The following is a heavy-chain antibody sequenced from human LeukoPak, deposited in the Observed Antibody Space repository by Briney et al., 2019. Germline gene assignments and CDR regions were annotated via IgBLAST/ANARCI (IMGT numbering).Heavy chain of an antibody. D-gene: IGHD6-19*01. V-gene: IGHV1-46*01. CDR1: GYTFSTYY. J-gene: IGHJ6*02. Sequence: ASVMISCKTSGYTFSTYYVHWVRQTPGQGLEWMAAINPSDIKKYYAQEFQGRVTITADESTSTAYMELSSLRSEDTAVYYCARDAPEAVAGHYYYGMDVWGQGTTVTVSS. CDR2: INPSDIKK. CDR3: ARDAPEAVAGHYYYGMDV.